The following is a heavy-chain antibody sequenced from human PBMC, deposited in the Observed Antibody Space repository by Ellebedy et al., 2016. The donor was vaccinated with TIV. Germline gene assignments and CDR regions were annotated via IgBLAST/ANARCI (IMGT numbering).Heavy chain of an antibody. Sequence: GESLKISCAASGFTFSSYAMSWVRQAPGKGLEWVSAISGSGGSTYYADSVKGRFTISRDNSKNTLYLQMNSLRAEDTAVYYCANGIDGAPEHWGQGTLVTVSS. CDR1: GFTFSSYA. CDR3: ANGIDGAPEH. V-gene: IGHV3-23*01. CDR2: ISGSGGST. J-gene: IGHJ1*01. D-gene: IGHD4-17*01.